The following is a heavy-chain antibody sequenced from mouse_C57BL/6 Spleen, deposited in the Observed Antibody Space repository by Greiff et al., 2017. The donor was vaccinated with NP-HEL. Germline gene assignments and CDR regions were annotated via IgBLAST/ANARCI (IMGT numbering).Heavy chain of an antibody. Sequence: EVMLVESGAELVKPGASVKLSCTASGFNIKDYYMHWVKQRTEQGLEWIGRIDPEDGETKYAPKFQGKATITADTSSNTAYLQLSSLTSEDTAVYYCAHSNYEYYFDYWGQGTTLTVSS. CDR1: GFNIKDYY. D-gene: IGHD2-5*01. V-gene: IGHV14-2*01. CDR3: AHSNYEYYFDY. J-gene: IGHJ2*01. CDR2: IDPEDGET.